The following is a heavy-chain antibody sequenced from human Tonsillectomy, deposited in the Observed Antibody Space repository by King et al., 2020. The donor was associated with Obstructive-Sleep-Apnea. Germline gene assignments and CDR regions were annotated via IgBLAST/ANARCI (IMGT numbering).Heavy chain of an antibody. V-gene: IGHV4-30-2*01. CDR1: GGSISSGGYS. CDR3: ARAEGYCSGGSCYFGAFDI. Sequence: QLQESGSGLVKPSQTLSLTCAVSGGSISSGGYSWSWIRQPPGKGLEGIGYIYHSGSTYYNPSLKSRVTLSVDRAKNQFSLKLSSVTAADTAVYYCARAEGYCSGGSCYFGAFDIWGQGTMVTVSS. J-gene: IGHJ3*02. CDR2: IYHSGST. D-gene: IGHD2-15*01.